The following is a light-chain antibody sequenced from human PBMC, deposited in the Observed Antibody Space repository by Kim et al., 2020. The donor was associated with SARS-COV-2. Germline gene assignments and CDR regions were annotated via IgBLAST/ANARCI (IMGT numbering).Light chain of an antibody. CDR2: DVS. Sequence: QSITLSCTGTSSDVGGYNYVSWYQQHPGKAPKVMIYDVSKRPSGVSNRFSGSKSGNTASLTISGLQAEDEADYYCSSYISSSTYVVFGGGTQLTVL. V-gene: IGLV2-14*03. J-gene: IGLJ2*01. CDR3: SSYISSSTYVV. CDR1: SSDVGGYNY.